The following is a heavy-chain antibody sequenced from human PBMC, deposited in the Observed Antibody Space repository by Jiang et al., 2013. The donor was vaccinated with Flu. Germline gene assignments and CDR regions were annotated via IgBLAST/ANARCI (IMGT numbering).Heavy chain of an antibody. J-gene: IGHJ4*02. CDR3: ARLPGSGYDSGYDY. Sequence: LLKPSETLSLTCAVYGGSFSGYYWSWIRQPPGKGLEWIGEINHSGTTNYNPSLKSRVTISVDTSKNQFSLKLSSVTAADTAVYYCARLPGSGYDSGYDYWGQGTLVTVSS. CDR1: GGSFSGYY. CDR2: INHSGTT. D-gene: IGHD5-12*01. V-gene: IGHV4-34*01.